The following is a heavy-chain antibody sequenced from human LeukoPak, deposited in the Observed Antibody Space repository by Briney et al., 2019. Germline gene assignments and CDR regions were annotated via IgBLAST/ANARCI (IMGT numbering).Heavy chain of an antibody. CDR2: ISGSGGNT. D-gene: IGHD3-9*01. CDR3: AKEAVDYDILTGYYTTGYFDY. Sequence: GGSLRLSCAASGFTFSSYAMSWVRQAPGKGLEGVSGISGSGGNTYYADSVKGRFTISRDNSKNTLYLQMSSLRAEDTAVYYCAKEAVDYDILTGYYTTGYFDYWGQGTLVTVSS. J-gene: IGHJ4*02. CDR1: GFTFSSYA. V-gene: IGHV3-23*01.